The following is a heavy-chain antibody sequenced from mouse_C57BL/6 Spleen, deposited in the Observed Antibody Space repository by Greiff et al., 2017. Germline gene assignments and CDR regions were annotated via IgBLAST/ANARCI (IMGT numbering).Heavy chain of an antibody. D-gene: IGHD1-2*01. CDR2: IRSKSNNYAT. J-gene: IGHJ1*03. V-gene: IGHV10-1*01. Sequence: EVKLVESGGGLVQPKGSLKLSCAASGFSFNTYAMNWVRQAPGKGLEWVARIRSKSNNYATYYADSVKDRFTISRDDSESMLYLQMNNLKTEDTPMYYCVRAVRQGYFDVGGTGATVTVSS. CDR1: GFSFNTYA. CDR3: VRAVRQGYFDV.